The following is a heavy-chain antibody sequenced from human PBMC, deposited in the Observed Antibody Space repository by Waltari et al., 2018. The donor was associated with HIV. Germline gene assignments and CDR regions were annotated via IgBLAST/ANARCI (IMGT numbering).Heavy chain of an antibody. J-gene: IGHJ5*02. CDR1: GFTFRAYA. Sequence: EVQVLESGGGLVQPGGSLRLPCAASGFTFRAYAMGWVRQAPGKGLEWVSAIGRSGATTFYADSVKGRFTISRDNSKNTLYLQMNSLRAEDTAVYYCARGHRETVTTLRFDPWGQGTLVTVSS. CDR3: ARGHRETVTTLRFDP. V-gene: IGHV3-23*01. D-gene: IGHD4-17*01. CDR2: IGRSGATT.